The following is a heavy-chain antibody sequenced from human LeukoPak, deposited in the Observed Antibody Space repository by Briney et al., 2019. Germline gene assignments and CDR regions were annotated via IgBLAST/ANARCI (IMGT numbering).Heavy chain of an antibody. CDR2: ISYDGNNK. D-gene: IGHD2-2*01. V-gene: IGHV3-30-3*01. Sequence: GGSLRLSCAASGFTFSSYAMCWVRQAPGKGLEWVAVISYDGNNKYYADSVKGRYTISRDNPKNTLYLQMNSLRAEDTAVYYCARELKSSTPPLYWGQGTLVTVSS. CDR3: ARELKSSTPPLY. CDR1: GFTFSSYA. J-gene: IGHJ4*02.